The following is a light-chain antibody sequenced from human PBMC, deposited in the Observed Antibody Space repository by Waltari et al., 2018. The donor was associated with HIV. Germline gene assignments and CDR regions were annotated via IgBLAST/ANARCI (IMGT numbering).Light chain of an antibody. J-gene: IGKJ2*01. CDR1: QSIASSA. V-gene: IGKV3-20*01. CDR3: QQYGSSPYT. Sequence: ENVLTQSPATLSASPEGRATLACRSSQSIASSALAWYQQKPGQAPRLLIYGASKRATGIPDRFSGSGSGTDFTLTITRLEPEDFAVYFCQQYGSSPYTFGQGTKLEIK. CDR2: GAS.